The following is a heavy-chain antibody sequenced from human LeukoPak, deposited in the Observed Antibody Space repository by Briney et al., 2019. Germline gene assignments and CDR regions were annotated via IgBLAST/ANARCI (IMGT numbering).Heavy chain of an antibody. Sequence: SETLSLTCTVSGGSISSGDYYWSWIRQPPGKGLEWIGYIYYSGSTYYNPSLKSRVTISVDTSKNQFSLKLSSVTAADTAVYYCASLSSTYAFDIWGQGTMVTVSA. J-gene: IGHJ3*02. V-gene: IGHV4-30-4*08. CDR3: ASLSSTYAFDI. CDR1: GGSISSGDYY. D-gene: IGHD2-2*01. CDR2: IYYSGST.